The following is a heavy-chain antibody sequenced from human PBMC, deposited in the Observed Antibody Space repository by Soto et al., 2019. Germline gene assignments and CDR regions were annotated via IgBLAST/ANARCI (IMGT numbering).Heavy chain of an antibody. CDR1: GFTFINYA. CDR3: AKDGAVAGMTTDY. Sequence: EVQLLESGGGLVQPGGSLRLSCAASGFTFINYAMSWVRQAPGKGLEWVSTITGSGGSTYYADSVKGRFTISRDNSKNTLYLQMNSLRAEDTAVYYCAKDGAVAGMTTDYWGQGTLVTVSS. CDR2: ITGSGGST. J-gene: IGHJ4*02. V-gene: IGHV3-23*01. D-gene: IGHD6-19*01.